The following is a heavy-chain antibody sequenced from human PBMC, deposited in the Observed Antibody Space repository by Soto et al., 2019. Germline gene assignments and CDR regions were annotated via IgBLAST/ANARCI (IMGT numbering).Heavy chain of an antibody. CDR3: AKDWGGMAYGLNEDY. Sequence: EVQLLESGGGLVQPGGSLRLSCAASGFTFSSYAMSWVRQAPGKGLEWVSAISGSGGSTYYGDSVKGRFTISRDNSKNTLNLQMKSLRAEDTAVYYCAKDWGGMAYGLNEDYWGQGTLVTVSS. J-gene: IGHJ4*02. D-gene: IGHD2-21*01. CDR1: GFTFSSYA. V-gene: IGHV3-23*01. CDR2: ISGSGGST.